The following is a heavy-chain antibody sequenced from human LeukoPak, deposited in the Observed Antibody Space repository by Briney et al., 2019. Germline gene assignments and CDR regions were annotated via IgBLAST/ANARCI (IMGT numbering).Heavy chain of an antibody. CDR3: ARVLNYYDSSGYYLDAFDI. Sequence: SETLSLTCTVSGGSISSYYWSWIRQPAGKGLEWIGRIYTSGSTNYNPSLKSRVTITVDTSKNQFSLKLSSVTAADTAAYYCARVLNYYDSSGYYLDAFDIWGQGTMVTVSS. CDR1: GGSISSYY. J-gene: IGHJ3*02. V-gene: IGHV4-4*07. CDR2: IYTSGST. D-gene: IGHD3-22*01.